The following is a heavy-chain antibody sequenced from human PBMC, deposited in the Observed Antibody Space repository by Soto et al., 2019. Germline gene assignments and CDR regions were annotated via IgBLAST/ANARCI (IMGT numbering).Heavy chain of an antibody. J-gene: IGHJ3*02. Sequence: QVQLQQWGAGLLKPSETLSLTCAVYGGFVTSGSYYWSWIRQPPGKGLEWIGEMSHRGGTHFNPSLKSRVTTSVDTSKNQFTLKMSSVTAADTALYYCARVERGTATTVVDAFDIWGPGTMVTASS. CDR1: GGFVTSGSYY. CDR3: ARVERGTATTVVDAFDI. V-gene: IGHV4-34*01. CDR2: MSHRGGT. D-gene: IGHD1-1*01.